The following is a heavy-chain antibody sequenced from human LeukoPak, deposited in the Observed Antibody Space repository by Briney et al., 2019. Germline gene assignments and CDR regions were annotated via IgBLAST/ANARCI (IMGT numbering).Heavy chain of an antibody. V-gene: IGHV4-39*07. D-gene: IGHD3-3*01. CDR2: ISYSGST. CDR3: AREGPIQFLEQIDF. Sequence: SETLSLTCTVSGGSISTSSYYWGWIRQPPGKGLEWIGSISYSGSTYYNPSLKSRVTISVDTSKNQFFLKLTSLKAADTAVYYCAREGPIQFLEQIDFWGQGSLVTVSS. CDR1: GGSISTSSYY. J-gene: IGHJ4*02.